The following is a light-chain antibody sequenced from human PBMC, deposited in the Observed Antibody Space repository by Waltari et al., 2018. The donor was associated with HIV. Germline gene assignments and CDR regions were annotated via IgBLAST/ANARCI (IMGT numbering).Light chain of an antibody. CDR1: TSHIGSKY. J-gene: IGLJ2*01. CDR2: DNN. CDR3: ETWDSSLSAVL. V-gene: IGLV1-51*01. Sequence: QSVLTQPPSVSAAPGQKVTISCSGSTSHIGSKYVSWYRQLPGTAPKLLIYDNNKRPSGIPDRFSGSKSGTSATLDITGLQSGDEANYYCETWDSSLSAVLFGGGTKVTVL.